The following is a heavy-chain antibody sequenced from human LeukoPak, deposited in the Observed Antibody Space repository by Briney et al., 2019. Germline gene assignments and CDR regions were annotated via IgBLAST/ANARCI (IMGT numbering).Heavy chain of an antibody. J-gene: IGHJ4*02. V-gene: IGHV3-21*04. CDR1: GFTFSSYS. CDR2: ISSSSSYI. D-gene: IGHD4/OR15-4a*01. CDR3: AREDVITTTEDY. Sequence: GGSLRLSCAASGFTFSSYSMNWVRQAPGKGLEWVSSISSSSSYIYYADSVKGRFTISRDNAKNSLYLQMNSLRGEDTAVYYCAREDVITTTEDYWGQGTLVTVSS.